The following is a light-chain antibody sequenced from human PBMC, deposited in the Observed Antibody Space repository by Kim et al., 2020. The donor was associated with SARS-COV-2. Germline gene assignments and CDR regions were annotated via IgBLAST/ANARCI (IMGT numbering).Light chain of an antibody. J-gene: IGKJ1*01. CDR2: GAS. CDR3: QQYDTSPRT. V-gene: IGKV3-20*01. Sequence: SPGERATLSCRASQSVSSTSLAWYQHKPGQAPRLLIYGASSRATGIPDRFSGSGSGTDFTLTIRRLEPEDFAVYYCQQYDTSPRTFGQGTKVDI. CDR1: QSVSSTS.